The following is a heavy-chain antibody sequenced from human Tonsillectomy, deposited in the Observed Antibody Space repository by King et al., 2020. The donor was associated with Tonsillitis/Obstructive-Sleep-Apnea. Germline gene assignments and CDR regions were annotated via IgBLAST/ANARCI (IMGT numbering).Heavy chain of an antibody. J-gene: IGHJ1*01. V-gene: IGHV3-21*01. CDR3: ARDLESNWNFGYFEH. Sequence: VQLVESGGGLVKPGGSLRLSCAGSGFTFSDYTMNWVRQAPGKGLEWVSSISSSSSYIFYADSVRGRFTISRDNAKNSLYLQLNSLRAEDTAVYYCARDLESNWNFGYFEHWGQGTLVTVSS. CDR2: ISSSSSYI. CDR1: GFTFSDYT. D-gene: IGHD1-7*01.